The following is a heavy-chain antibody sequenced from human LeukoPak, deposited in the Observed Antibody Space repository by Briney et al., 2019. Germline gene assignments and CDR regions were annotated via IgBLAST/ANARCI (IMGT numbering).Heavy chain of an antibody. J-gene: IGHJ4*02. CDR2: IFYSGST. CDR3: ARFFGGGSHHEFDY. V-gene: IGHV4-39*07. D-gene: IGHD2-15*01. Sequence: PSETLSLTCTVSSGSISTSNYYWGWVRQPPGKALEWIGNIFYSGSTYYSPSLKSRVTISVDTSKNQFSLKLSSVTAADTAVYYCARFFGGGSHHEFDYWGQGTLVTVSS. CDR1: SGSISTSNYY.